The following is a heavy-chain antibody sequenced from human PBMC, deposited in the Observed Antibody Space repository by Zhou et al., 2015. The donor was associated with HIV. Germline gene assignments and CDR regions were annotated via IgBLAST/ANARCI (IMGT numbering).Heavy chain of an antibody. CDR2: MNPNSGNT. V-gene: IGHV1-8*01. Sequence: QAQLEQSGAEVKKPGASVRVSCKASGYTFTNYDINWVRQAPGRGLEWVGWMNPNSGNTGCAQKFQGRVTMTMTMSITTAYMDLSGLRSEDTAIYYCARAVWFNYGDYHTVRLDPWGQGTLVTVSS. CDR1: GYTFTNYD. J-gene: IGHJ5*02. D-gene: IGHD4-17*01. CDR3: ARAVWFNYGDYHTVRLDP.